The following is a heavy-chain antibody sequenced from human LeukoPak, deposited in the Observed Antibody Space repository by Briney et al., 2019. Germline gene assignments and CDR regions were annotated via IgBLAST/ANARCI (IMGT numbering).Heavy chain of an antibody. CDR1: GFPFDISW. Sequence: GGSLRLSCAASGFPFDISWLNWVRQAPGKGPEWVATMKPDGSEKYYVDSVKGRFTISRDNAKNSVYLQMDSLRVEDTAVYYCAEDAFWGRGTLVTVSS. CDR3: AEDAF. V-gene: IGHV3-7*02. D-gene: IGHD5-24*01. J-gene: IGHJ4*02. CDR2: MKPDGSEK.